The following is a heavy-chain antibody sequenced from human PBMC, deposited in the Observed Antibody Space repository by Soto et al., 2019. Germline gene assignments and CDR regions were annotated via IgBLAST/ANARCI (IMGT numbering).Heavy chain of an antibody. J-gene: IGHJ4*02. CDR1: GPTFIAYY. D-gene: IGHD5-12*01. V-gene: IGHV1-2*02. CDR2: IDPKSGGT. CDR3: ARSSVDFPE. Sequence: QLVQSGAEVKKPGASVKVSCKTSGPTFIAYYIHWVRQAPGQGLEWMGWIDPKSGGTTYEQKFLGRVTMTRDTSISTAYMELNTLSSDDTALYYCARSSVDFPEWGQGTLITVSS.